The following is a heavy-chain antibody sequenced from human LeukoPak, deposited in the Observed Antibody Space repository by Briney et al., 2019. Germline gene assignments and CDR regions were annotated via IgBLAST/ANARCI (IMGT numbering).Heavy chain of an antibody. CDR1: GAPFGSYY. Sequence: SETLSLTCTVSGAPFGSYYWSWIRQPPGKGLEWIGYIYASGSANYHPSLKSRVTISLDTSENHVSLRLTSVTAEDTAVYYCAREAPGGSGWTYFDYWGQGSLVTVSS. J-gene: IGHJ4*02. CDR2: IYASGSA. D-gene: IGHD6-19*01. CDR3: AREAPGGSGWTYFDY. V-gene: IGHV4-59*01.